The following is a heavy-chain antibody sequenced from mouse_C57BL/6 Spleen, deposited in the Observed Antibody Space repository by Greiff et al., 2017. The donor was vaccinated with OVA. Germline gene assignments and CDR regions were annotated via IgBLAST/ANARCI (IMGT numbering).Heavy chain of an antibody. CDR3: ARSYRGNAMDY. CDR1: GYAFSSSW. V-gene: IGHV1-82*01. D-gene: IGHD2-12*01. Sequence: QVQLQQSGPELVKPGASVKISCKASGYAFSSSWMNWVKQRPGKGLEWIGRIYPGDGDTNYNGKFKGKATLTADKSSSTAYMQLSSLTSEDSAVYFCARSYRGNAMDYWGQGTSVTVSS. CDR2: IYPGDGDT. J-gene: IGHJ4*01.